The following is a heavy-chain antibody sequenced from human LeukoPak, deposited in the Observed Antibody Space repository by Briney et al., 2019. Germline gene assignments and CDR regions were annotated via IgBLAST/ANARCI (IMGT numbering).Heavy chain of an antibody. Sequence: ASVKVSCKASGYTFTSYGISWVRQAPGQGLEWIGWISAYNGNTNYAQKLQGRVTMTTDTSTSTAYVELGSLRSDDTAVYYCARLFYGSGSRNWFDPWGQGTLVTVSS. CDR3: ARLFYGSGSRNWFDP. CDR2: ISAYNGNT. D-gene: IGHD3-10*01. J-gene: IGHJ5*02. CDR1: GYTFTSYG. V-gene: IGHV1-18*01.